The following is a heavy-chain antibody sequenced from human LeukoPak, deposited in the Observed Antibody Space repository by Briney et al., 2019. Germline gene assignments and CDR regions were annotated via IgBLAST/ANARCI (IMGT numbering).Heavy chain of an antibody. CDR3: ARDRTSYYDTSGGYFDF. V-gene: IGHV4-59*01. J-gene: IGHJ4*02. CDR1: GDSISSWY. Sequence: PSETLSLTCAVSGDSISSWYWSWIRQPPGKGLEWIGYIYYSGTTYYNPSLKSRVSISFDTSKNQFSLKLSSVTAADTAVYYCARDRTSYYDTSGGYFDFWGQGTLVTVSS. CDR2: IYYSGTT. D-gene: IGHD3-22*01.